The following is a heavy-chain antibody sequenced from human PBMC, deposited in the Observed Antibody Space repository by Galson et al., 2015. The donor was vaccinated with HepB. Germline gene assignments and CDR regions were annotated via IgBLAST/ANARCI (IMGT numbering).Heavy chain of an antibody. CDR1: GGSISSYY. D-gene: IGHD6-13*01. CDR3: ARGGRFIANAFDI. V-gene: IGHV4-59*01. J-gene: IGHJ3*02. CDR2: IYYSGST. Sequence: SLTCTVSGGSISSYYWSWIRQPPGKGLEWIGYIYYSGSTNYNPSLKSRVTISVDTSRNQFSLKLSSVTAADTAVYYCARGGRFIANAFDIWGQGTMVTVSS.